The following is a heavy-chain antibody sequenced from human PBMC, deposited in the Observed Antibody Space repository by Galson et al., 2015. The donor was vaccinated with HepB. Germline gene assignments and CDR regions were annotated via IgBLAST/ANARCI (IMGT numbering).Heavy chain of an antibody. CDR3: ARIWSFSVPFDY. CDR2: INPNSGGT. V-gene: IGHV1-2*02. CDR1: GYTFIGYY. Sequence: VKVSCKASGYTFIGYYIFWVRQAPGKGLEWMGWINPNSGGTNYAQKFQDRVTMTRDTSINTAYMELSSLRSDDTAMYYCARIWSFSVPFDYWGQGTLVTVSS. J-gene: IGHJ4*02. D-gene: IGHD3-9*01.